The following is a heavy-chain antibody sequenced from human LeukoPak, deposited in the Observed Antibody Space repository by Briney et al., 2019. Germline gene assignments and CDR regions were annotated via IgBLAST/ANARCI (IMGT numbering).Heavy chain of an antibody. D-gene: IGHD2/OR15-2a*01. Sequence: GGSLRLSCAASGFSFSNYAMSWVRQAPGKGLEWVSGISGCGGSTYYADSVKGRFTISRDNSKNTLYLQMNSLRAEDTAVYYCAKVRSTYHTNDYWGQGTLVTVSS. J-gene: IGHJ4*02. V-gene: IGHV3-23*01. CDR1: GFSFSNYA. CDR2: ISGCGGST. CDR3: AKVRSTYHTNDY.